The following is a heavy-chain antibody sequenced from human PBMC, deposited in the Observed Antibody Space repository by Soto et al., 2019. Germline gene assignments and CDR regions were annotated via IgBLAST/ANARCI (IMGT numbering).Heavy chain of an antibody. V-gene: IGHV3-33*01. CDR1: GFTFSSYG. D-gene: IGHD3-22*01. Sequence: PGGSLRLSCAASGFTFSSYGMHWVRQAPGKGLEWVAVIWYDGSNKYYADSVKGRFTISRDNSKNTLYLQMNSLRAEDTAVYYCARDDYDSSGYQISYYFDYWGQGTLVTVSS. CDR3: ARDDYDSSGYQISYYFDY. J-gene: IGHJ4*02. CDR2: IWYDGSNK.